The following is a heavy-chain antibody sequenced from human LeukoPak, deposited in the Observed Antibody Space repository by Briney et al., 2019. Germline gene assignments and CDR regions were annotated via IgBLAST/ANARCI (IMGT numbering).Heavy chain of an antibody. J-gene: IGHJ3*02. CDR3: ARVPKYSGYDLRAFDI. CDR1: GGSISSSSYY. CDR2: IYYSGST. D-gene: IGHD5-12*01. Sequence: SETLSLTCTVSGGSISSSSYYWGWIRQPPGKGLEWIGSIYYSGSTYYNPSLNSRVTISVDTSKNQFSLKQSSVTAADTAVYYCARVPKYSGYDLRAFDIWGQGTMVTVSS. V-gene: IGHV4-39*01.